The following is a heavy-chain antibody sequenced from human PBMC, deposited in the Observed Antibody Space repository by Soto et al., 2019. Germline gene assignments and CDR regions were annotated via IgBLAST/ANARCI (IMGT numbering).Heavy chain of an antibody. Sequence: EVQLVESGGGLVKPGGSLRLSCAGSGFTFSGYSMNWVRQAPGKGLEWVSSISSSSNNMYYADSVNGRFTMSRDNAKNSLYLQMNSLRVNDTAVYYCARDLASATGTFDYWGQGTLVTVSS. CDR2: ISSSSNNM. D-gene: IGHD1-1*01. J-gene: IGHJ4*02. CDR1: GFTFSGYS. V-gene: IGHV3-21*02. CDR3: ARDLASATGTFDY.